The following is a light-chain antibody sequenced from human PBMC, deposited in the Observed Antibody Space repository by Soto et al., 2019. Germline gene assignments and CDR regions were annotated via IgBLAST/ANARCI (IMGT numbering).Light chain of an antibody. J-gene: IGLJ1*01. CDR1: SSDVGGYNY. CDR2: EVS. Sequence: QSVLTQPASVSGSAGQSIAISCTGTSSDVGGYNYVSWYQQHPGKAPKLLLSEVSKRPSGLYDRFSGSKSGNKDSLTISGLQTQDEADYYCSSFTSAYTFVFGTGTKVNVL. V-gene: IGLV2-14*01. CDR3: SSFTSAYTFV.